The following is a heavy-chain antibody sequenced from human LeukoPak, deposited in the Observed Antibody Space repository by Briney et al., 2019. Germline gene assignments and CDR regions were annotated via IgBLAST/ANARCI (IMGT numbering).Heavy chain of an antibody. Sequence: PSETLSLTCNVSGGSVSHYYWSWIRQPPGKGLEWIGYMYYGGSSNYNPSLKSRVTISIGTSKNQFSLKLNSVTAADTAVYYCAGPTYMSATGYFDYWGQGILVTVSS. CDR2: MYYGGSS. V-gene: IGHV4-59*02. CDR3: AGPTYMSATGYFDY. CDR1: GGSVSHYY. J-gene: IGHJ4*02. D-gene: IGHD1-1*01.